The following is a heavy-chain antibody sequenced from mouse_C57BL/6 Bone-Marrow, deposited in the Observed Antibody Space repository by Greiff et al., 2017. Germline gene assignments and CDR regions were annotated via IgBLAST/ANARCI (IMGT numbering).Heavy chain of an antibody. Sequence: VQLQQSGAELVRPGASVKLSCTASGFNIKDDYMHWVKQRPEQGLEWIGWIDPENGDTESASKFQGKATITADTSSNTAYLQLSSLTSQDTAVYYCTTITTVVAPFDYWGQGTTLTVSS. D-gene: IGHD1-1*01. CDR3: TTITTVVAPFDY. J-gene: IGHJ2*01. V-gene: IGHV14-4*01. CDR1: GFNIKDDY. CDR2: IDPENGDT.